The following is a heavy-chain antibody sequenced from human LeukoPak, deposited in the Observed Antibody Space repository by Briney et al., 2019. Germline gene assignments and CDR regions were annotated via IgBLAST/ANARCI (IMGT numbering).Heavy chain of an antibody. CDR2: IHQRGNT. V-gene: IGHV4/OR15-8*02. CDR3: STRDQSRTDVVPPDY. J-gene: IGHJ4*02. Sequence: SETLSLTCVVSGASVSSDNSWTWVRQPPGKGLEWIGEIHQRGNTNYNPSLMGRVTISIDKSRNYLSLNLRYVTAADTAVYYCSTRDQSRTDVVPPDYWGQGILVTVSS. CDR1: GASVSSDNS. D-gene: IGHD5-24*01.